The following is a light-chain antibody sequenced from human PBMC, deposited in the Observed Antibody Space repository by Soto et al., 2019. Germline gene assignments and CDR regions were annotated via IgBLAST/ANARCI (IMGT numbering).Light chain of an antibody. CDR2: DAS. Sequence: DIQMTQSPSTLSASVGDRVTITCRASRSVSTSLAWYQKKPGKAPKLLIFDASSLESGVPSRFSGSGSGTELTLTISGLQPDDFATYYCQQLNSYPHTFGQGTRLEIK. CDR3: QQLNSYPHT. J-gene: IGKJ5*01. V-gene: IGKV1-5*01. CDR1: RSVSTS.